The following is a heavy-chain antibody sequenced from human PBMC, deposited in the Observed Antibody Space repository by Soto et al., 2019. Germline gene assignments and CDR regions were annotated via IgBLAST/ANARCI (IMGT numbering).Heavy chain of an antibody. CDR1: GGSFSGYY. D-gene: IGHD2-8*02. V-gene: IGHV4-34*01. CDR3: ARDKITGLFDY. J-gene: IGHJ4*02. Sequence: QVQLQQWGAGLLKPSETLSLTCAVYGGSFSGYYWTWTRQPPGTGLELIGEINHSGSTNYNPSLKSRVTISVDTSKNQFSLKLTSVTAADTAVYYCARDKITGLFDYWGQGTLVTVSS. CDR2: INHSGST.